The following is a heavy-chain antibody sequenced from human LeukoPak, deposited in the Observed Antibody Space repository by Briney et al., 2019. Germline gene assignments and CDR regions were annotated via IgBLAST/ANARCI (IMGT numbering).Heavy chain of an antibody. Sequence: SETLSLTCAVYGGSFSGYYWSWIRQPPGKGLEWIGEINHSGSTNYNPSLKSRVTISVDTSKNQFSLKLSSVTAADTAVYYCARGFRNMVRGPPPWFDPWGQGTLVTVSS. CDR2: INHSGST. J-gene: IGHJ5*02. CDR1: GGSFSGYY. D-gene: IGHD3-10*01. V-gene: IGHV4-34*01. CDR3: ARGFRNMVRGPPPWFDP.